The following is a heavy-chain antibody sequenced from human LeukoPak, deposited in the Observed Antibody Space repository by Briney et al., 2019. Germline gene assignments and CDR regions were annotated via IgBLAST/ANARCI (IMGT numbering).Heavy chain of an antibody. J-gene: IGHJ4*02. CDR1: GVSISSSNSY. CDR3: ARQTGSGLFILP. CDR2: NYYSGNT. V-gene: IGHV4-39*01. D-gene: IGHD3/OR15-3a*01. Sequence: SETLSLTCTVSGVSISSSNSYWGWIRQPPGKGLEWIGSNYYSGNTYYNASIKSQVSIAIVTTKSQFSLRLTSVTAADTAVYYCARQTGSGLFILPGGRGTLVTVSS.